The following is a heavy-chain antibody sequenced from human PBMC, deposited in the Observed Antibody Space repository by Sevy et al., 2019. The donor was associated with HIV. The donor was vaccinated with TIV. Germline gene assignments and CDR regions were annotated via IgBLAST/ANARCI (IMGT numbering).Heavy chain of an antibody. D-gene: IGHD6-13*01. CDR1: GFTFRTYA. Sequence: GGSLRLSCAASGFTFRTYAMTWVRQAAGKGLEWVSVISGSGNTTYYADSVKGRFTISRDNTKDMLYLQMNSLRAEDTAVYYCAKDLVAAGGTPPWCFDSWCQGTLVTVSS. CDR2: ISGSGNTT. CDR3: AKDLVAAGGTPPWCFDS. J-gene: IGHJ4*02. V-gene: IGHV3-23*01.